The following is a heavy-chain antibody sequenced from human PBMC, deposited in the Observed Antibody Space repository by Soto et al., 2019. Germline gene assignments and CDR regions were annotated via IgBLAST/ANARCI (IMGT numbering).Heavy chain of an antibody. Sequence: EVQLVESGGGVVQPGGSLRLSCAASGFTFSMYWMHWVRQAPGKGLVWVSGINSDGSSTSYADSVKGRFTVSRDNAKNTLYLQMNSLRAEDTALYYCARAWTSKIRVRGVIPGGYWGQGTLVTVSS. D-gene: IGHD3-10*01. CDR1: GFTFSMYW. J-gene: IGHJ4*02. V-gene: IGHV3-74*01. CDR2: INSDGSST. CDR3: ARAWTSKIRVRGVIPGGY.